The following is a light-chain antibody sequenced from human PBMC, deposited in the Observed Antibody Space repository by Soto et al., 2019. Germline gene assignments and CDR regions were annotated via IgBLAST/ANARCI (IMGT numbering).Light chain of an antibody. J-gene: IGKJ1*01. CDR2: DAS. CDR3: QQYNSYSA. CDR1: QTISNY. Sequence: DIQMTQSPSSLSASVGDRVTITFRSSQTISNYLNWYQQKPGKAPKLLIYDASSLESGVPSRFSGSGSGTEFTLTISSLQPEDFASYYCQQYNSYSAFGQGTKVDIK. V-gene: IGKV1-5*01.